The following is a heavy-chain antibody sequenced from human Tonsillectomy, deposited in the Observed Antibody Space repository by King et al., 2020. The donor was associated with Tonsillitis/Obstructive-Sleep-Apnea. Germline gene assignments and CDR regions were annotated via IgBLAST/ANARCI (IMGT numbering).Heavy chain of an antibody. CDR2: INHSGST. Sequence: VQLQQWGAGLLKPSETLSLTWTVYGGSFSGYYWSWIRQPPGKGLEWIGEINHSGSTNYNPSLKSRVTISVDTSKNQFSLKLSSVTAADTAVYYCARAKLDPIAVAGPYDAFDIWGQGTMVTVSS. CDR3: ARAKLDPIAVAGPYDAFDI. J-gene: IGHJ3*02. D-gene: IGHD6-19*01. V-gene: IGHV4-34*01. CDR1: GGSFSGYY.